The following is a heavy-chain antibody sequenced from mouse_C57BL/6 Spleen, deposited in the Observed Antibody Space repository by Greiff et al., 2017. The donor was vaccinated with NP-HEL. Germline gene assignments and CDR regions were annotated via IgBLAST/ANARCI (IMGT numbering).Heavy chain of an antibody. CDR2: ISYDGSN. J-gene: IGHJ2*01. CDR1: GYSITSGYY. Sequence: EVKLVESGPGLVKPSQSLSLTCSVTGYSITSGYYWNWIRQFPGNKLEWMGYISYDGSNNYNPSLKNRISITRDTSKNQFFLKLNSVTTEDTATYYCARGLITTVVGDDYWGQGTTLTVSS. CDR3: ARGLITTVVGDDY. D-gene: IGHD1-1*01. V-gene: IGHV3-6*01.